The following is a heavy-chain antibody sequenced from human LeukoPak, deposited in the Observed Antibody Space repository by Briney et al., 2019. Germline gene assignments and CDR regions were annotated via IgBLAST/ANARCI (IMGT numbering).Heavy chain of an antibody. CDR2: IHISGTT. J-gene: IGHJ1*01. CDR1: GGSISDYY. D-gene: IGHD2/OR15-2a*01. CDR3: ATYSITGAWTEYFLH. V-gene: IGHV4-4*07. Sequence: SETLSLTCTVSGGSISDYYWSWVRQPAGKGLEWIGRIHISGTTYYNPSLKSRFTMSIDASKNQFSLKLSSVTAADTAVYYCATYSITGAWTEYFLHWGQGTLVTVSS.